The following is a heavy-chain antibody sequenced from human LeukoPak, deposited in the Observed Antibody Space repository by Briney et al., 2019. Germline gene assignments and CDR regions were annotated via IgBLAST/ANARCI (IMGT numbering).Heavy chain of an antibody. J-gene: IGHJ4*02. CDR1: GFTFSSYS. V-gene: IGHV3-21*01. Sequence: GWSLRLSCAASGFTFSSYSMNWVRQAPGKGLEWVSSISSSSSYIYYADSVKGRFTISRDNAKNSLYLQMNSLRAEDTAVYYCARDRPYSGYGSYWGQGTLVTVSS. D-gene: IGHD5-12*01. CDR2: ISSSSSYI. CDR3: ARDRPYSGYGSY.